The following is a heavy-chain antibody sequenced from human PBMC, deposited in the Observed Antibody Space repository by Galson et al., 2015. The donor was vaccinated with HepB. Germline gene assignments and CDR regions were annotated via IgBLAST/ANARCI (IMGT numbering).Heavy chain of an antibody. V-gene: IGHV1-69*04. Sequence: SVKVSCKASGGTFSSYAISWVRQAPGQGLEWMGRIIPILGIANYAQKFQGRVTITADKSTSTAYMELSSLRSEDTAVYYCAREGALGNGWDHFDYWGQGTLVTVSS. CDR3: AREGALGNGWDHFDY. J-gene: IGHJ4*02. D-gene: IGHD6-19*01. CDR1: GGTFSSYA. CDR2: IIPILGIA.